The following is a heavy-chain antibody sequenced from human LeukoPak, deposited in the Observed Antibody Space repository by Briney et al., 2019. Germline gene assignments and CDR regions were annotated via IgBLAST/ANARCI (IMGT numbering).Heavy chain of an antibody. V-gene: IGHV4-61*05. CDR2: IYYSGST. D-gene: IGHD6-19*01. Sequence: SETLSLTCTVSGGSISSSSYYWGWIRQPPGKGLEWIGYIYYSGSTNYNPSLKSRVTISVDTSKNQFSLKLSSVTAADTAVYYCARMYSSGWYLSWFDPWDQGTLVTVSS. CDR3: ARMYSSGWYLSWFDP. J-gene: IGHJ5*02. CDR1: GGSISSSSYY.